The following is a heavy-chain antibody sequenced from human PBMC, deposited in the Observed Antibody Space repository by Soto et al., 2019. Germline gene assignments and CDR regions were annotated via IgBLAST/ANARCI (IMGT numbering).Heavy chain of an antibody. Sequence: PSETLSLTCTVSGGSISSGGYYWSWIRQHPGKGLEWIGYIYYSGSTYYNPSLKSRVTISVDTSKNQFSLKLSSVTATDTAVYYCARGGDGYKAHYYDYGMDVWGQGTTVTVS. D-gene: IGHD5-12*01. CDR3: ARGGDGYKAHYYDYGMDV. V-gene: IGHV4-31*03. CDR1: GGSISSGGYY. J-gene: IGHJ6*02. CDR2: IYYSGST.